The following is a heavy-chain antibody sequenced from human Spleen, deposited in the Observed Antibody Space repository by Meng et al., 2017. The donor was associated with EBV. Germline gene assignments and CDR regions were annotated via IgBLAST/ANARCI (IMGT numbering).Heavy chain of an antibody. CDR3: ARVELGSAYYFDY. J-gene: IGHJ4*02. CDR2: IYHSGSS. Sequence: VQLQGSGPGLVKPSGTLSLTCTVSGGSITETNWWGWVRQSPGKGLEWIGEIYHSGSSKYNPSFNSRVTISVDKSKNQFSLKVTSVTAADTAMYYCARVELGSAYYFDYWGQGTLVTVSS. V-gene: IGHV4-4*02. CDR1: GGSITETNW. D-gene: IGHD3-10*01.